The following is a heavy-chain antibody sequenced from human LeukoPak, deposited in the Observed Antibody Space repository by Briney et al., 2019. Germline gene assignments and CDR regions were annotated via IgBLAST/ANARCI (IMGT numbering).Heavy chain of an antibody. CDR1: GFTFSSYW. CDR2: IKQDGSEK. D-gene: IGHD3-10*01. CDR3: ARAKVRGGYYYYYYMDV. V-gene: IGHV3-7*01. Sequence: GGSLRLSCAASGFTFSSYWMSWVRQAPGKGLEWVANIKQDGSEKYYVDSVEGRFTISRDNAKNSLYLQMNSLRAEDTAVYYCARAKVRGGYYYYYYMDVWGKGTTVTISS. J-gene: IGHJ6*03.